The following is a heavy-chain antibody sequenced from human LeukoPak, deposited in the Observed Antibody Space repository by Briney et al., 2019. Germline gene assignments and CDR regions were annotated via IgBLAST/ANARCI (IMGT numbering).Heavy chain of an antibody. D-gene: IGHD3-9*01. J-gene: IGHJ3*02. CDR1: GYTFTGYY. V-gene: IGHV1-2*02. CDR2: INPNSGGT. Sequence: ASVKVSCTASGYTFTGYYMHWVRQAPGQGLEWMGWINPNSGGTNYAQKFQGRVTMTRDTSISTAYMELSRLRSDDTAVYYCARETPDTDAFDIWGQGTMVTVSS. CDR3: ARETPDTDAFDI.